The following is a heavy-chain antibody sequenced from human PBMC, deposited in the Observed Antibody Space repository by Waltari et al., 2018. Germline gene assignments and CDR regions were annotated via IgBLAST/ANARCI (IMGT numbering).Heavy chain of an antibody. D-gene: IGHD5-12*01. CDR3: ARGAPATIINSRPGEYYYYGMDV. CDR2: IYPGDSDT. V-gene: IGHV5-51*03. Sequence: EVQLVQSGAEVKKPGESLKISCKGSGYSFTSYWIGWVRQMPGKGLEWMGFIYPGDSDTRYRPSFQGQVTISADKSISTAYLQWSSLKASDTAMYYCARGAPATIINSRPGEYYYYGMDVWGQGTTVTVSS. CDR1: GYSFTSYW. J-gene: IGHJ6*02.